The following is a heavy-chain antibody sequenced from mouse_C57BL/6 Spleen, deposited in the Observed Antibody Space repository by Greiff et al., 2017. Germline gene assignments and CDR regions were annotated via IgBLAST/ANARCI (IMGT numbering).Heavy chain of an antibody. V-gene: IGHV5-4*01. Sequence: EVQLVESGGGLVKPGGSLKLSCAASGFTFSSYAMSWVRQTPEKRLEWVATISDGGSYTYYPDNVKGRFTISRDNAKNNLYLQMSHLKSEDTAMYYCARDGGLRLEAWFAYWGQGTLVTVSA. CDR2: ISDGGSYT. CDR1: GFTFSSYA. J-gene: IGHJ3*01. D-gene: IGHD2-4*01. CDR3: ARDGGLRLEAWFAY.